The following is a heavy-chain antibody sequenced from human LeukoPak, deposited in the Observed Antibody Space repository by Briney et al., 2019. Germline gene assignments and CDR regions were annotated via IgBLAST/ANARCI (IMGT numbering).Heavy chain of an antibody. D-gene: IGHD5-12*01. V-gene: IGHV3-74*01. CDR3: ARGPSGYHNT. CDR1: GFTFSNHW. CDR2: VNGDGSST. J-gene: IGHJ4*02. Sequence: PGGSLRLSCAASGFTFSNHWMHWVRQAPGKGLVWVSRVNGDGSSTDYADSVKGRFTISRDNGKNTLYLQMNSLRAEDTAVYYCARGPSGYHNTGGQGTLVTVSS.